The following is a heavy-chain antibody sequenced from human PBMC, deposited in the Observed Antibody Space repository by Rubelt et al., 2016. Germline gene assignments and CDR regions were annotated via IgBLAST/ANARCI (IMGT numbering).Heavy chain of an antibody. CDR2: INHSGST. CDR3: ARALVGATVDY. Sequence: QVQLQQWGAGLLKPSETLSLTCAVYGGSFSGYYWSWIRQPPGKGLEWIGEINHSGSTNYDPSLKSRVTISVDTSKNQFSLKLSSVTAADTAVYYCARALVGATVDYWGQGTLVTVSS. CDR1: GGSFSGYY. J-gene: IGHJ4*02. D-gene: IGHD1-26*01. V-gene: IGHV4-34*01.